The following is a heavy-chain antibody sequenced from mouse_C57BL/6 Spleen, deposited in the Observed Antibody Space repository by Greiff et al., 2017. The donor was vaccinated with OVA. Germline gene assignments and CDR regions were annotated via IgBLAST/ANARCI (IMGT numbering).Heavy chain of an antibody. J-gene: IGHJ4*01. D-gene: IGHD1-1*01. CDR1: GYTFTGYW. CDR3: ARRGYYGSSHYYAMDY. CDR2: ILPGSGST. V-gene: IGHV1-9*01. Sequence: QVQLKQSGAELMKPGASVKLSCKATGYTFTGYWIEWVKQRPGHGLEWIGEILPGSGSTNYNEKFKGKATFTADTSSNTAYMQLSSLTTEDSAIYYCARRGYYGSSHYYAMDYWGQGTSVTVSS.